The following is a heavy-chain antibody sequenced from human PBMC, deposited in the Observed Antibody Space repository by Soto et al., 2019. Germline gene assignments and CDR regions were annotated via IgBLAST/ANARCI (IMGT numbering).Heavy chain of an antibody. CDR1: GYIFTNYA. D-gene: IGHD3-16*02. V-gene: IGHV1-3*01. J-gene: IGHJ3*02. Sequence: QVQLVQSGAEVKKSGASVKVSCKASGYIFTNYAMHWVRQAPGQRLEWMGWINAGNGNTEYSQKFQGRVSITRDTSAGTAYMELSSLRSEDTAVYYCARSFHNYDYVWGSYRIDAFDIWGQGTMVTVSS. CDR2: INAGNGNT. CDR3: ARSFHNYDYVWGSYRIDAFDI.